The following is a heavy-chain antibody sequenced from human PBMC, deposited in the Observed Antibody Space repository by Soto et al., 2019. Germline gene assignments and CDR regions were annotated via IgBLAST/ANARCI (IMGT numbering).Heavy chain of an antibody. CDR3: SKGGRSSAINVDT. V-gene: IGHV3-30*18. J-gene: IGHJ5*02. D-gene: IGHD6-6*01. Sequence: QVQVVESGGGVVQPGRSMRLSCVASGFTFSGYGMHWVRQAPGTGLEWVAIVSFEGSNRYYADSVKGRFTVSRDNSRNTVSSQINSLTPDDTSVYYCSKGGRSSAINVDTWGQGTLVTFSS. CDR2: VSFEGSNR. CDR1: GFTFSGYG.